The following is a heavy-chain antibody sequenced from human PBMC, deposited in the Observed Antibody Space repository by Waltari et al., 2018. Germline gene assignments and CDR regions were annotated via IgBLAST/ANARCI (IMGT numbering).Heavy chain of an antibody. Sequence: QVQLQQWGAGLLKPSETLSLTCAVYGGSFSGYYWSWIRQPPGQGLEWIGEINHSGRTKTNPSLKSRVTISVDTSKNQFSLKLSSVTAADTAVYYCARSGYGSGSYRVWHYGMDVWGQGTTVTVSS. CDR3: ARSGYGSGSYRVWHYGMDV. J-gene: IGHJ6*02. V-gene: IGHV4-34*01. CDR2: INHSGRT. CDR1: GGSFSGYY. D-gene: IGHD3-10*01.